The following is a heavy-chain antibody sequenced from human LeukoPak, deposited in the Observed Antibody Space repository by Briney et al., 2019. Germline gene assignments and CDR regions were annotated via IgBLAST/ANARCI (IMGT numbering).Heavy chain of an antibody. D-gene: IGHD1-26*01. V-gene: IGHV1-69*13. CDR3: ARDEGVGATTRYYYYMDV. J-gene: IGHJ6*03. CDR2: IIPIFGTA. CDR1: RGTFSSYA. Sequence: ASVTVSCKASRGTFSSYAISWVRQAPGQGLEWMGGIIPIFGTANYAQKFQGRVTITADESTSTVYMELSSLRSEDTAVYYCARDEGVGATTRYYYYMDVWGKGTTVTVSS.